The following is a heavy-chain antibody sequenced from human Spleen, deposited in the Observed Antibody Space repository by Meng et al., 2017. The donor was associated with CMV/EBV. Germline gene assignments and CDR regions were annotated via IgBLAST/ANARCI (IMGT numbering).Heavy chain of an antibody. CDR2: ISSSGSTI. D-gene: IGHD2-2*01. V-gene: IGHV3-48*03. J-gene: IGHJ4*02. Sequence: GGSLRLSCAASGFTFSSYEMNWVRQAPGKGLEWVSYISSSGSTIYYADSVKGRFTISRESSKNTLYLQMNSLRTEDTAVYYCARDRYFQGYCSSTTCYSPEYYFDYWGQGTLVTVSS. CDR1: GFTFSSYE. CDR3: ARDRYFQGYCSSTTCYSPEYYFDY.